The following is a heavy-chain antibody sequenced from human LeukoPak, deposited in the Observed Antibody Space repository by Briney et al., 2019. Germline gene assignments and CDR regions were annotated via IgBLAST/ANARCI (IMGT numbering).Heavy chain of an antibody. D-gene: IGHD4-17*01. CDR2: ISYDGSNK. V-gene: IGHV3-30*18. CDR1: GFTFSSYG. CDR3: AKTARRTTVTTCYFVY. J-gene: IGHJ4*02. Sequence: GGSLRLSCAASGFTFSSYGMHWVRQAPGKGLEWVAVISYDGSNKYYADSVKGRFTISRDNSKNTLYLQMNSLRAEDTAVYYCAKTARRTTVTTCYFVYWGQGTLVTVSS.